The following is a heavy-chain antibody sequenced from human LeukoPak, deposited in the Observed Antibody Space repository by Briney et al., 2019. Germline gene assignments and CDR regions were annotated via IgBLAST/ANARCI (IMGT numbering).Heavy chain of an antibody. CDR2: INPNSGGT. D-gene: IGHD3-3*01. V-gene: IGHV1-2*02. Sequence: ASVKVSCKASGYTFTGYYMHWVRQAPGQGLEWMGWINPNSGGTNYAQKFQGRVTMTRDTSISTAYMELSRLRSDNTAVYYCARYGDFWSGYYTDPFDYWGQGTLVTVSS. J-gene: IGHJ4*02. CDR1: GYTFTGYY. CDR3: ARYGDFWSGYYTDPFDY.